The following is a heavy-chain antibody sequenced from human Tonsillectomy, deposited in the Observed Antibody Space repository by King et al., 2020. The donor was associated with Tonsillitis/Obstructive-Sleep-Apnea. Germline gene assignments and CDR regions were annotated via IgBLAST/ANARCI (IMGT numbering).Heavy chain of an antibody. CDR2: ISYDGSNK. CDR1: GFTFSSYG. J-gene: IGHJ4*02. V-gene: IGHV3-30*18. Sequence: VQLVESGGGVVQPGRSLRLSCAASGFTFSSYGMHWVRQAPGKGLEWVAVISYDGSNKYYADSVKGRFTISRDNSKNTLYLQINSLRAEDTAVYYCAKDNSGSYYEGSDYWGQGTLVTVSS. CDR3: AKDNSGSYYEGSDY. D-gene: IGHD1-26*01.